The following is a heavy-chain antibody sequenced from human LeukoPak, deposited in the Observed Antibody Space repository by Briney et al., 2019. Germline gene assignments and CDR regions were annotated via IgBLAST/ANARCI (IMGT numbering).Heavy chain of an antibody. CDR1: GGSISSSTYY. Sequence: PSETLSLTCTVSGGSISSSTYYWAWIRQPPGKGLEWIGCIYYTGSTYYNPSLKSQITISVDASKNQFSLKLSSVTAADTAVYYCARGRITIYWGQGTLVTVSS. CDR2: IYYTGST. V-gene: IGHV4-39*01. D-gene: IGHD3-9*01. CDR3: ARGRITIY. J-gene: IGHJ4*02.